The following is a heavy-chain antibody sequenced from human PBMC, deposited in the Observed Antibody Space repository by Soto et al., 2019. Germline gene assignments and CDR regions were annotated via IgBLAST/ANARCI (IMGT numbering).Heavy chain of an antibody. V-gene: IGHV3-23*01. CDR1: GFIFSDYA. Sequence: GGSLRLSCSASGFIFSDYAMTWVRQAPWRGLEWVSTISGTRRRQRNTFYTASVKGRFTVTRDNSKNTLFLQMNSLRVEDTAVYYCAKIMSRLGRYATNLLAPCGKRTPATVSS. J-gene: IGHJ5*02. CDR2: ISGTRRRQRNT. CDR3: AKIMSRLGRYATNLLAP. D-gene: IGHD5-12*01.